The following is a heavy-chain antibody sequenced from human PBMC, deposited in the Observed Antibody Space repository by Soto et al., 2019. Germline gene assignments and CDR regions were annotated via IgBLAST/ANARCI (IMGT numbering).Heavy chain of an antibody. CDR3: AKDLGYYYDSSGLTS. J-gene: IGHJ4*02. CDR2: ITGNGGIT. V-gene: IGHV3-23*01. CDR1: GFTFDDFA. Sequence: GGSLRLSCAASGFTFDDFAMHWVRRVPGKGLEWVSSITGNGGITYYADSVKGRFTISRDNSKNTLSLQMNSLRAEDTAVYYCAKDLGYYYDSSGLTSWGQGTLVTVSS. D-gene: IGHD3-22*01.